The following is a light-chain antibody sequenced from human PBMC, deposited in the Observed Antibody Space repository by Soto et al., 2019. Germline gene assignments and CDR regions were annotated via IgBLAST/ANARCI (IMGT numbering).Light chain of an antibody. V-gene: IGKV3D-15*01. CDR2: ATS. Sequence: EIVMTQSPGTLSLSPGQRATLSCRASQSLSSSYLAWYQQKPGQAPRLLIYATSSRATGIPDRFSGSGSGTEFTLTISSLQSEDVAVYYCQQYNNWPPITFGQGTRLEIK. CDR1: QSLSSSY. J-gene: IGKJ5*01. CDR3: QQYNNWPPIT.